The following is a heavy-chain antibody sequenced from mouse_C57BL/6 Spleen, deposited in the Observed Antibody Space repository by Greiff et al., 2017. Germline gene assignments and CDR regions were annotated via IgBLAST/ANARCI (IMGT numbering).Heavy chain of an antibody. V-gene: IGHV5-16*01. Sequence: EVQVVESEGGLVQPGRSMKLSCTASGFTFSDYYMAWVRQVPEKGLEWVANINYDGSSTYYLDSLKSRFIISRDNAKNILYLQMSSLKSEDTATYYCARGDGSEWYFDVWGTGTTVTVSS. J-gene: IGHJ1*03. D-gene: IGHD1-1*01. CDR3: ARGDGSEWYFDV. CDR1: GFTFSDYY. CDR2: INYDGSST.